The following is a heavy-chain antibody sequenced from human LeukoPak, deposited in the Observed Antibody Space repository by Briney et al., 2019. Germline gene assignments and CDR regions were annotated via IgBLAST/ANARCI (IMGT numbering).Heavy chain of an antibody. D-gene: IGHD3-3*01. Sequence: GGSLRLSCAASGFTFSSYAMSWVRQAPGKGLEWVSGISGRGGSTYYADSVKGRFTISRDNSKNTLYLQMNSLRAEDTAVYYCARDRITDFWSGYYTNYFDYWGQGTLVTVSS. CDR1: GFTFSSYA. CDR2: ISGRGGST. V-gene: IGHV3-23*01. J-gene: IGHJ4*02. CDR3: ARDRITDFWSGYYTNYFDY.